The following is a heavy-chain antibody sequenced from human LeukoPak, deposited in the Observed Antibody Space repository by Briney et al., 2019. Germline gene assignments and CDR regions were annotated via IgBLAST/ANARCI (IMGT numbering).Heavy chain of an antibody. D-gene: IGHD3-22*01. CDR2: ISAHNGYT. V-gene: IGHV1-18*01. J-gene: IGHJ4*02. CDR3: ARDGHRMYYYGSSDYRFDY. Sequence: ASVKVSCKASGYTFTSYGISWVRQAPGQRLEWMGWISAHNGYTHYAQMLQGRVTMTTDTSTTTAYMELRSLGSDDTAVYYCARDGHRMYYYGSSDYRFDYWGQGTLVTVSS. CDR1: GYTFTSYG.